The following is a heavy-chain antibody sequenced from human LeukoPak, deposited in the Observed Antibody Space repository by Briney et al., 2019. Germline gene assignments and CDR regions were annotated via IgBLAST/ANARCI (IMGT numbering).Heavy chain of an antibody. CDR3: ARVREYYGSGSYPWFDP. CDR2: IYYSGST. D-gene: IGHD3-10*01. CDR1: GGSISSYY. Sequence: PSETLSLTCTVSGGSISSYYWSWIRQPPGKGLEWIGYIYYSGSTNYNPSLKSRVTISVDTSKNQFSLKLSSVTAADTAVYYCARVREYYGSGSYPWFDPWGQGTLVTVSP. V-gene: IGHV4-59*01. J-gene: IGHJ5*02.